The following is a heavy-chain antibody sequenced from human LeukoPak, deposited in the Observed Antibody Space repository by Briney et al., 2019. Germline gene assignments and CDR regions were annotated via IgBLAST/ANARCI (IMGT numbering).Heavy chain of an antibody. CDR1: RITFSSFA. CDR3: AKAPYYDILTGYIDY. V-gene: IGHV3-23*01. CDR2: ITDSGDST. J-gene: IGHJ4*02. Sequence: GGSQRLSCVVSRITFSSFAMSWVRQAPGKGLEWVSSITDSGDSTYYADSVKGRFTITRDNSKNTLFLQMNSLRAEDTAVYYCAKAPYYDILTGYIDYWGQGTLVTVSS. D-gene: IGHD3-9*01.